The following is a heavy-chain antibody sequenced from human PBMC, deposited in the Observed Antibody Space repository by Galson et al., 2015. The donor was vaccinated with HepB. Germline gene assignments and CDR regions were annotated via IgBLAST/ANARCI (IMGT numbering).Heavy chain of an antibody. CDR2: FDPEDGET. CDR3: ATGAQRESVGATVIDGMDV. J-gene: IGHJ6*02. CDR1: GYTLTELS. D-gene: IGHD1-26*01. V-gene: IGHV1-24*01. Sequence: SVKASCKVSGYTLTELSMHWVRQAPGKGLEWMGGFDPEDGETIYAQKFQGRVTMTEDTSTDTAYMELSSLRSEDTAVYYCATGAQRESVGATVIDGMDVWGQGTTVTVSS.